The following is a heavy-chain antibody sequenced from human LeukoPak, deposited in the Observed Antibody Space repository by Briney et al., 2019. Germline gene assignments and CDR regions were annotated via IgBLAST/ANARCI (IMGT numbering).Heavy chain of an antibody. D-gene: IGHD3-10*01. V-gene: IGHV4-30-4*08. Sequence: PLETLSLTRTVSSGSIRSGDYYWSWIRQPPGKGLEWIGYISYTGTTYYNPSLKSRVTISEDTAKNLFSLKLNSVTAADTAVYYCARLGSAPFDYWGQGTLVTVSS. J-gene: IGHJ4*02. CDR1: SGSIRSGDYY. CDR2: ISYTGTT. CDR3: ARLGSAPFDY.